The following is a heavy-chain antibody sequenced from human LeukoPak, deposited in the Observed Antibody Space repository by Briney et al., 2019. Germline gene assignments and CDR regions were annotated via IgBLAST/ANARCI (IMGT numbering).Heavy chain of an antibody. Sequence: GGSLRLSCAASGFTFSSSWMNWVRQAPGKGLEWVAFIRYDGSNQYYADSVKGRFTISRDNSKNTLYLQMNSLRAEDTAVYYCARHGYYFDYWGQGTLVTVSS. D-gene: IGHD5-24*01. CDR3: ARHGYYFDY. V-gene: IGHV3-30*02. CDR1: GFTFSSSW. CDR2: IRYDGSNQ. J-gene: IGHJ4*02.